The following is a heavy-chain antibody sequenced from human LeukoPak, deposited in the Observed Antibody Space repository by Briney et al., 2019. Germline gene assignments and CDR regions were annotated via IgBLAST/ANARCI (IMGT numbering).Heavy chain of an antibody. D-gene: IGHD3-22*01. CDR3: AKESRGRVVVITATFDY. V-gene: IGHV3-23*01. CDR1: GFTFSSYA. J-gene: IGHJ4*02. Sequence: GGSLRLSCAASGFTFSSYAMSWVRQAPGKGLEWVSAISGSGGSTYYADSVKGRFTISRDNSKNTLYLQMNSLRAEDTAVYHCAKESRGRVVVITATFDYWGQGTLVTVSS. CDR2: ISGSGGST.